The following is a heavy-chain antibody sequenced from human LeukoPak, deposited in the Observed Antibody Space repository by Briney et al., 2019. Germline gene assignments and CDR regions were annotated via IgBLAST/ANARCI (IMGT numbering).Heavy chain of an antibody. Sequence: ASVNVSCKASGYTFTSYGISWVRQAPGQGLEWMRWISAYNGNTNYAEKVQGRVTMTRDTSMSTAYMELRSLRSDDTAVYYCARGLPWGQNSLYGMDVWGQGTTVTVSS. CDR3: ARGLPWGQNSLYGMDV. CDR2: ISAYNGNT. D-gene: IGHD7-27*01. V-gene: IGHV1-18*01. J-gene: IGHJ6*02. CDR1: GYTFTSYG.